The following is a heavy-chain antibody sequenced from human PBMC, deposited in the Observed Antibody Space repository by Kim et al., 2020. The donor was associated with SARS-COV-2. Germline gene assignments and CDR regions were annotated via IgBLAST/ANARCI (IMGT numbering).Heavy chain of an antibody. D-gene: IGHD2-2*02. J-gene: IGHJ4*02. Sequence: GGSLRLSCAASGFTFSSYWMSWVRQAPGKGLEWVANIKQDGSEKYYMDSVKGRFTISRDNAKNSLYLQMNSLRAEDTAVYYCASGYCSSTSCYNEGDYFDYWGQGTLVTVSS. CDR3: ASGYCSSTSCYNEGDYFDY. CDR2: IKQDGSEK. V-gene: IGHV3-7*03. CDR1: GFTFSSYW.